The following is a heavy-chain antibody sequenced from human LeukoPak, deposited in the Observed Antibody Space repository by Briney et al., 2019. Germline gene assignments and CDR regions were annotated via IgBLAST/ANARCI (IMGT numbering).Heavy chain of an antibody. CDR1: GGTFSSYA. J-gene: IGHJ3*02. Sequence: ASVKVSCKASGGTFSSYAISWVRQAPGQGLEWMGGIIPIFGTANYAQKFQGRVTITADESTCTAYMELSSLRSEDTAVYYCARDSVVGATDAFDIWGQGTMVTVSS. CDR3: ARDSVVGATDAFDI. V-gene: IGHV1-69*13. D-gene: IGHD1-26*01. CDR2: IIPIFGTA.